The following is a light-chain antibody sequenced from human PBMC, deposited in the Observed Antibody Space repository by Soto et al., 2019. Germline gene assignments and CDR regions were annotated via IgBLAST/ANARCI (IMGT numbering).Light chain of an antibody. Sequence: EIVLTQSPGTLSLSPGERATLSCRASQSVSNNYLAWYQQKPGQAPRLHIYGASNRATGIPDRFSRSGSGTDFTLTISRLKPEDFAVYYCQQYGSSGTFGQGTKVEIK. V-gene: IGKV3-20*01. J-gene: IGKJ1*01. CDR3: QQYGSSGT. CDR1: QSVSNNY. CDR2: GAS.